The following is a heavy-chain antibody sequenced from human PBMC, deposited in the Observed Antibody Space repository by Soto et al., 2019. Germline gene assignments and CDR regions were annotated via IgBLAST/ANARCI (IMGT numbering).Heavy chain of an antibody. CDR3: ARAPLGYCSGGSCYSTWFDP. CDR1: GGTFSSYT. CDR2: IIPILGIA. Sequence: SVKVSCKASGGTFSSYTISWVRQAPGQGLEWMGRIIPILGIANYAQKFQGRVTITADKSTSTAYMELSSLRSEDTAVYYCARAPLGYCSGGSCYSTWFDPWG. V-gene: IGHV1-69*02. J-gene: IGHJ5*02. D-gene: IGHD2-15*01.